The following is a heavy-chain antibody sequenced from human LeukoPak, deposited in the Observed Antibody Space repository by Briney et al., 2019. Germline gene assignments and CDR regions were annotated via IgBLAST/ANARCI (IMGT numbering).Heavy chain of an antibody. V-gene: IGHV3-48*01. CDR2: ISSSSSTI. Sequence: GGSLRLSCAASGFTFSSYSMNWVRQAPGKGLEWVSYISSSSSTIYYADSVKGRFTISRDNAKNSLYLQMNSLRAEDTAVYYCAREDYGGNTQEYFQHWGQGTLVTVSS. D-gene: IGHD4-23*01. CDR3: AREDYGGNTQEYFQH. CDR1: GFTFSSYS. J-gene: IGHJ1*01.